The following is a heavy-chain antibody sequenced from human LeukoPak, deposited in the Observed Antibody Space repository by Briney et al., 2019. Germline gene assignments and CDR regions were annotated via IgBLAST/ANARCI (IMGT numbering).Heavy chain of an antibody. J-gene: IGHJ4*02. V-gene: IGHV3-23*01. Sequence: GGSLRLSCAASGFSFASYVVTWVRQAPGRGLQWVSSISGSGESTFYADSVKRRFTISRDNSKNTLYLQMDNLRAEDTATYYCAKDRQNSYGSGYYFDHWGQGTLVTVSS. CDR1: GFSFASYV. CDR2: ISGSGEST. CDR3: AKDRQNSYGSGYYFDH. D-gene: IGHD3-10*01.